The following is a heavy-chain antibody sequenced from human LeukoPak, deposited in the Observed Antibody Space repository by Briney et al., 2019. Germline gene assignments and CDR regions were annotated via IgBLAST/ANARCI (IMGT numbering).Heavy chain of an antibody. CDR2: IYYSGST. J-gene: IGHJ5*02. Sequence: SETLSLTCTVSGGSISSSSYYWGWIRQPPGKGLEWIGSIYYSGSTYYNPSLKSRVTISVDTSKNQFSLKLSSVTAADTAVYYCARIPHIYYGSGSYLGPWGQGTLVTVSS. CDR3: ARIPHIYYGSGSYLGP. CDR1: GGSISSSSYY. D-gene: IGHD3-10*01. V-gene: IGHV4-39*07.